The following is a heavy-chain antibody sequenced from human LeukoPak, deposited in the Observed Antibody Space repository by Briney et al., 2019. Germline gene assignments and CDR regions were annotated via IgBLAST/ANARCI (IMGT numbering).Heavy chain of an antibody. D-gene: IGHD6-19*01. CDR3: ARSGTGYSSGWYLVYYYGMDV. V-gene: IGHV3-7*03. Sequence: GGSLRLSCAASGFTFSSYWMSWVRQAPGKGLEWVANIKQDGSEKYYVDSVKGRFTISRDNAKNSLYLQMNSLRAEGTAVYYCARSGTGYSSGWYLVYYYGMDVWGKGTTVTVSS. J-gene: IGHJ6*04. CDR2: IKQDGSEK. CDR1: GFTFSSYW.